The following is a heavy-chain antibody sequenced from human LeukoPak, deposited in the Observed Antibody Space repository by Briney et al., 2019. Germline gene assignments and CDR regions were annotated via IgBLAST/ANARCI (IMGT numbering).Heavy chain of an antibody. CDR3: AKGGYGDYDY. D-gene: IGHD4-17*01. CDR1: GYSISSGYY. Sequence: ETLSLTCAVSGYSISSGYYWGWIRQPPGKGLEWVSAISGSGGSTYYADSVKGRFTISRDNSKNTLYLQMNSLRAEDTAVYYCAKGGYGDYDYWGQGTLVTVSS. V-gene: IGHV3-23*01. CDR2: ISGSGGST. J-gene: IGHJ4*02.